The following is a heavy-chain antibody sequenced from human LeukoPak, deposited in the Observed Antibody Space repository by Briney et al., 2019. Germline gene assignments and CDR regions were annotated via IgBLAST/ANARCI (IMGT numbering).Heavy chain of an antibody. CDR3: ARDRRQVVDY. Sequence: GGSLRLSCAASGFTFSSYWMHWVRQAPGKGLGWVSRINSDGSSTSYADSVKGRFTISRDNAKNTLYLQMNSLRAEDTAVYYCARDRRQVVDYWGQGTLVTVSS. J-gene: IGHJ4*02. CDR1: GFTFSSYW. D-gene: IGHD1-26*01. CDR2: INSDGSST. V-gene: IGHV3-74*01.